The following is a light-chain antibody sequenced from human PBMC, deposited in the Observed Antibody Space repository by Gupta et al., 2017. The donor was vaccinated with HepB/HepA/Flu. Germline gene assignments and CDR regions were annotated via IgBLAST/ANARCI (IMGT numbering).Light chain of an antibody. J-gene: IGKJ5*01. CDR1: QSRLHSNGYNY. CDR3: RQCLQSQIT. CDR2: LGS. Sequence: DIVMTQSPLSLPVTPGEPASISCRSSQSRLHSNGYNYLDWNLQKPGQSPQLLIYLGSNRASGVPDRFSGRGSGTDFTLKISRVEAEDVGVYYCRQCLQSQITFGQGTPLEIK. V-gene: IGKV2-28*01.